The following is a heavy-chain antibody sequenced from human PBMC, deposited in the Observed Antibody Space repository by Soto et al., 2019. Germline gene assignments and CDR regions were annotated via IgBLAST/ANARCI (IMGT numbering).Heavy chain of an antibody. CDR1: GDSISSGGFS. D-gene: IGHD2-2*01. Sequence: PSETLSLTCAVSGDSISSGGFSWSWIRQPPGKGLEWIGYIYHGGTSFYNPSLKSRVTISVDGFKNQFSLKVNSVTAADTAVYYCARGRLVPAVNFDYWGLGTLVTVSS. J-gene: IGHJ4*02. V-gene: IGHV4-30-2*01. CDR3: ARGRLVPAVNFDY. CDR2: IYHGGTS.